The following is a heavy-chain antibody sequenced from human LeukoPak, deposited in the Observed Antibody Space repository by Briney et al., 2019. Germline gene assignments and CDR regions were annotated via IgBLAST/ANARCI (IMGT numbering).Heavy chain of an antibody. CDR1: GGSISSYY. Sequence: SETLSLTCTVSGGSISSYYWSWIRQPPGKGLEWIGYIYYSGSTNYNPSLKSRVTISVDTSKNQFSLKLSSVTAADTAVYYCARAINRYYDFWSGYSNWFDPWGQGTLVTVSS. D-gene: IGHD3-3*01. CDR3: ARAINRYYDFWSGYSNWFDP. J-gene: IGHJ5*02. V-gene: IGHV4-59*01. CDR2: IYYSGST.